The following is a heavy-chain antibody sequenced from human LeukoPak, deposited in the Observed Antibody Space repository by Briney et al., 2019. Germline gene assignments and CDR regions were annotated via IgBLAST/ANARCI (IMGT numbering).Heavy chain of an antibody. CDR1: GFTFSAYW. Sequence: GGSLRLSCAASGFTFSAYWMHWVRQAPGEGLLWVSRINSDGSITTYADSVKGRFTISRDNAKNTLYLQMSSLRAEDTAVYYCARPGDGFDYWGQGTLVTVSS. CDR2: INSDGSIT. D-gene: IGHD1-1*01. CDR3: ARPGDGFDY. J-gene: IGHJ4*02. V-gene: IGHV3-74*01.